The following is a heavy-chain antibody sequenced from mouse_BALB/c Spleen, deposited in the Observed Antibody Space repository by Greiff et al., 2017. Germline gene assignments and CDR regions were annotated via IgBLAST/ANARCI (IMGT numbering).Heavy chain of an antibody. CDR1: GFTFSSYT. J-gene: IGHJ3*01. Sequence: EVKLVESGGGLVQPGGSLKLSCAASGFTFSSYTMSWVRQTPEKRLEWVAYISNGGGSTYYPDTVKGRFTISRDNAKNTLYLQMSSLKSEDTAMYYCARQGLGWFAYWGQGTLVTVSA. V-gene: IGHV5-12-2*01. CDR3: ARQGLGWFAY. CDR2: ISNGGGST. D-gene: IGHD4-1*01.